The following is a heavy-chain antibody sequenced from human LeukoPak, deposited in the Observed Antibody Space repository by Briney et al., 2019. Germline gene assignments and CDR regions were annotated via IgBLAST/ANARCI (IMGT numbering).Heavy chain of an antibody. V-gene: IGHV4-34*01. J-gene: IGHJ5*02. CDR3: ARGKVWPRYCSGGSCLSWFDP. CDR2: INHRGST. D-gene: IGHD2-15*01. CDR1: GGSFSGYY. Sequence: SETLSLTCAVYGGSFSGYYWSWIRQPPRKGLEWIGEINHRGSTNYNPSLKSRVTISVDTSKNQFSLKLSSVTAADTAVYYCARGKVWPRYCSGGSCLSWFDPWGQGTLVTVSS.